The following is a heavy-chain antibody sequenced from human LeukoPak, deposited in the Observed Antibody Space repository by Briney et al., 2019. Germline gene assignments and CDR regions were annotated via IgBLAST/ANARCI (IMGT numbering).Heavy chain of an antibody. CDR2: IYSGGST. V-gene: IGHV3-66*01. D-gene: IGHD4-17*01. CDR3: ARTFYGDYNNY. CDR1: GFTFSRYA. Sequence: GTSLRLSCAASGFTFSRYAMHWVRQAPGKGLEWVAVIYSGGSTYYADSVKGRFTISRDNSKNTLYLQMNSLRAEDTAVYYCARTFYGDYNNYWGQGTLVTVSS. J-gene: IGHJ4*02.